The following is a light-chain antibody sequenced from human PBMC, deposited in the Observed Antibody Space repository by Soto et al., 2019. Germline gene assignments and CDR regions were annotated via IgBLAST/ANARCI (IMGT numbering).Light chain of an antibody. Sequence: EIVLTQSPATLSLSPGERVTLSCRASQSVSNYLAWYQQKPGQAPRLLVSAASNRATGIPARFSGSGSGTDFTLTISSLEPEDFGVFYCQQRGTWPTFGQGTRVEI. CDR1: QSVSNY. V-gene: IGKV3-11*01. CDR2: AAS. J-gene: IGKJ1*01. CDR3: QQRGTWPT.